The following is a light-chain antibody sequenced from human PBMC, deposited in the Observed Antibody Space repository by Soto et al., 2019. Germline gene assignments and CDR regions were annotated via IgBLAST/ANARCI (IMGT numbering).Light chain of an antibody. CDR2: DAT. CDR1: QGIRSA. J-gene: IGKJ4*01. Sequence: AIQLTQSPSSLSASEGHRVTITCRATQGIRSALAWYQQKAGKAPKLLIYDATSLKSGVPSRFRGSGSGTDFTLTISSLQPEDFATYYCQQFNSYPRTFGGGTKVDIK. CDR3: QQFNSYPRT. V-gene: IGKV1-13*02.